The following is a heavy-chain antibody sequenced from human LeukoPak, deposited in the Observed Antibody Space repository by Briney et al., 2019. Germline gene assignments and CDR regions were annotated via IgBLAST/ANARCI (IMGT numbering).Heavy chain of an antibody. J-gene: IGHJ4*02. D-gene: IGHD3-22*01. V-gene: IGHV4-30-4*01. Sequence: SQTLSLTCTVSGGSISSGDYYWSWIRQPPGKGLEWIGYIYYSGSTYCNPSLKSRVTISVDTSKNQLSLKLSSVTAADTAVYYCARGDYDSSGYFYPDFDYWGQGTLVTVSS. CDR1: GGSISSGDYY. CDR3: ARGDYDSSGYFYPDFDY. CDR2: IYYSGST.